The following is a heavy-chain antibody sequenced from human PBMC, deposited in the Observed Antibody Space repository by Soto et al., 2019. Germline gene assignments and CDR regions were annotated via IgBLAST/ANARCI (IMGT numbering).Heavy chain of an antibody. CDR1: GYTFTSYY. CDR2: INPSGGST. CDR3: ARRFGLLDY. D-gene: IGHD3-16*01. Sequence: QVQLVQSGAEVKKPGASVKVSCKASGYTFTSYYMHWVRQAPGQGLEWMGIINPSGGSTSYAQKCXXRXTXXRDTSTSTVYMELSSLRSEDTAVYYCARRFGLLDYWGQGTLVTVSS. V-gene: IGHV1-46*01. J-gene: IGHJ4*02.